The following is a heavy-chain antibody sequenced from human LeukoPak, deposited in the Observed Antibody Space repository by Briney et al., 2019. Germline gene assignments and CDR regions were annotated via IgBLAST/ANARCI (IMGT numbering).Heavy chain of an antibody. CDR2: MYNSETT. J-gene: IGHJ4*02. D-gene: IGHD3-9*01. V-gene: IGHV4-59*08. CDR1: GGSISVYY. Sequence: SETLSLTCTISGGSISVYYWSWIRQPPGKGLEWIAYMYNSETTKYNPSLRSRVTISMDTSKNQFSLKLSSVTAADTASYYCARHILTAGSLEWGQGTLVTVSS. CDR3: ARHILTAGSLE.